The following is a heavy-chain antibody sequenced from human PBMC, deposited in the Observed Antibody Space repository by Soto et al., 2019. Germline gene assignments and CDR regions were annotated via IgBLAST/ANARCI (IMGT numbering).Heavy chain of an antibody. V-gene: IGHV1-18*01. J-gene: IGHJ3*02. CDR3: AVPVYYDFWSAPGAFDI. CDR2: ISAYNGNT. Sequence: WASVKVSCKASGYTFTSYGISWVRQAPGQGLEWMGWISAYNGNTNYAQKLQGRVTMTTDTSTSTAYMELRSLRSDDTAVYYCAVPVYYDFWSAPGAFDIWGQGTMVTVSS. D-gene: IGHD3-3*01. CDR1: GYTFTSYG.